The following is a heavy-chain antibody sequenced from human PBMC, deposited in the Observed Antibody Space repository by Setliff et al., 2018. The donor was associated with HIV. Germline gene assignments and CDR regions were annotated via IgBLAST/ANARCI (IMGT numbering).Heavy chain of an antibody. CDR3: AREIYGGNSRPFDY. J-gene: IGHJ4*02. V-gene: IGHV4-39*07. Sequence: PSETLSLTCTVSGGSIKSSSYYWGWIRQPPGKGLEWIGSIYYSGNTNYNPSLKSRVTISVDTSKNQFSLKLSSVTAADTALYYCAREIYGGNSRPFDYWGQGTLVTVSS. CDR1: GGSIKSSSYY. CDR2: IYYSGNT. D-gene: IGHD4-17*01.